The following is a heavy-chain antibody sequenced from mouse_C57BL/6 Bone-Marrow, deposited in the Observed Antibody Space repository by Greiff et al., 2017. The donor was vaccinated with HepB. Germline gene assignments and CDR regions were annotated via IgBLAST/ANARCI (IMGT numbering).Heavy chain of an antibody. CDR3: VMEKGYDYGYFDY. D-gene: IGHD2-4*01. CDR1: GFSFNTYA. Sequence: EVQLVESGGGLVQPKGSLKLSCAASGFSFNTYAMNWVRQAPGKGLEWVARIRSKSNNYATYYADSVKDRFTISRDDSESMRYLQMNNLKTEDTAMYYCVMEKGYDYGYFDYWGQGTTLTVSS. V-gene: IGHV10-1*01. J-gene: IGHJ2*01. CDR2: IRSKSNNYAT.